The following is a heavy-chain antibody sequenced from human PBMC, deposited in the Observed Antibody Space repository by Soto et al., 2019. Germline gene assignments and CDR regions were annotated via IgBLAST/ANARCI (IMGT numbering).Heavy chain of an antibody. CDR1: GFTISSYG. CDR2: IWYDGSNK. CDR3: AREAPYDFSGFPVDY. J-gene: IGHJ4*02. D-gene: IGHD3-3*01. V-gene: IGHV3-33*01. Sequence: GGSLILSCAASGFTISSYGMHWVRQAPGKGLEWVAVIWYDGSNKYYADSVKGRFTISRDNSKNTLYLQMNSLRAEDTAVYYCAREAPYDFSGFPVDYWGQGTLVTVSS.